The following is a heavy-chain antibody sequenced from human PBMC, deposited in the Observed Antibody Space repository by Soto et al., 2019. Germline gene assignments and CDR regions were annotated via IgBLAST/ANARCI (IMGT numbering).Heavy chain of an antibody. V-gene: IGHV3-21*01. CDR2: ISSSSSYI. CDR1: GFTFSSYS. CDR3: ARESITMIVVVSGFDY. J-gene: IGHJ4*02. D-gene: IGHD3-22*01. Sequence: PGGSLRLSCAASGFTFSSYSMNWVRQAPGKGLEWVSSISSSSSYIYYADSVKGRFTISRDNAKNSLYLQMNSLRAEDTAVYYCARESITMIVVVSGFDYWGQGTLVTVSS.